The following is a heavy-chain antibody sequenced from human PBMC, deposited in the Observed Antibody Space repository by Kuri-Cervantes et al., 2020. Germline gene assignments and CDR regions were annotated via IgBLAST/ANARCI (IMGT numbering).Heavy chain of an antibody. CDR2: IYYSGST. J-gene: IGHJ6*03. V-gene: IGHV4-39*07. CDR1: GGSISSTSYY. D-gene: IGHD3-16*01. Sequence: SETLSLTCTVSGGSISSTSYYWGWIRQPPGKGLEWIGSIYYSGSTYYNPSLKSRVTISVDTSKNQFSLKLSSVTAADTAVYYCARAPERYDWGRGGYYYMDVWGKGTTVTVSS. CDR3: ARAPERYDWGRGGYYYMDV.